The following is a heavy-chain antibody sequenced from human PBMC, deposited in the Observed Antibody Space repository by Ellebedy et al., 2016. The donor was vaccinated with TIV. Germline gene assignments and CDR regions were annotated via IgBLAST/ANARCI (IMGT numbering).Heavy chain of an antibody. V-gene: IGHV3-11*01. CDR3: AREDPVAGSIDY. Sequence: GESLKISCAASGFTFSDYYMSWIRQAPGKGLEWVSYIGTSGGTKYYADSVTGRFTISRDSAKNSLYLQMDALRVEDTAVYYCAREDPVAGSIDYWGQGTLVTVSS. CDR2: IGTSGGTK. J-gene: IGHJ4*02. CDR1: GFTFSDYY. D-gene: IGHD6-13*01.